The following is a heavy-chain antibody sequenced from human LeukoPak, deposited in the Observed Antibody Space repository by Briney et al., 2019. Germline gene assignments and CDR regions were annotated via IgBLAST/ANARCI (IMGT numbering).Heavy chain of an antibody. J-gene: IGHJ6*03. D-gene: IGHD3-10*01. V-gene: IGHV3-9*01. CDR2: ISWNSGSI. CDR1: GFTFDDYA. Sequence: GGSLRLSCAASGFTFDDYAMHWVRQAPGKGLEWVSGISWNSGSIGYADSVKGRFTISRDNAKNSLYLQMNSLRAEDTAVYYCARHALYGSGSYPHYYYYYMDVWGKGTTVTVSS. CDR3: ARHALYGSGSYPHYYYYYMDV.